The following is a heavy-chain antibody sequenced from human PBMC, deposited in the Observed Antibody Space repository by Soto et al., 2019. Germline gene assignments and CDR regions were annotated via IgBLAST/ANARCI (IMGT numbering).Heavy chain of an antibody. Sequence: QVQLQESGPGLVKPAETLSLPCTVSGGSISSYYWSWIRQPPGKGLEWIGYIYYSGRSKDNPSLKTRVTTSVDPSKNQFSLQLSSVTAADTAVYYCARGGVDTAMAGYWGQGTLVTVSS. J-gene: IGHJ4*02. D-gene: IGHD5-18*01. CDR1: GGSISSYY. CDR3: ARGGVDTAMAGY. V-gene: IGHV4-59*01. CDR2: IYYSGRS.